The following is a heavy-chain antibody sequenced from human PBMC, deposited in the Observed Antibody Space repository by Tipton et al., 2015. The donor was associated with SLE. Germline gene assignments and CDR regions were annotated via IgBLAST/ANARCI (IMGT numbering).Heavy chain of an antibody. V-gene: IGHV4-38-2*01. Sequence: TLSLTCAVSGYSISSGYYWGWIRQPPGKGLEWIGSIYYSGSTYYNPSLKSRVTISVDTSKNQFSLKLSSVTAADTAVYYCARHVGDLLSPRGGTDFDYWGQGTLVTVSS. CDR3: ARHVGDLLSPRGGTDFDY. J-gene: IGHJ4*02. CDR1: GYSISSGYY. CDR2: IYYSGST. D-gene: IGHD2/OR15-2a*01.